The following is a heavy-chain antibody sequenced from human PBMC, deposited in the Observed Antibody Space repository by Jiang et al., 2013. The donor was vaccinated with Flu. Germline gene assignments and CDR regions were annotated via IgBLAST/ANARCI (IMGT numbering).Heavy chain of an antibody. J-gene: IGHJ5*02. V-gene: IGHV4-61*08. D-gene: IGHD5-24*01. CDR3: ASRRVGHNSGWFDP. Sequence: GLVKPSETLSLTCTVSGDSVSSVGYYWTWIRQPPGKGLEWIGYVHYSGSTNYNPSLKSRVTMSLDTSKNQFSLKLTSVTAADTAVYYCASRRVGHNSGWFDPWGQGTLVTVSS. CDR2: VHYSGST. CDR1: GDSVSSVGYY.